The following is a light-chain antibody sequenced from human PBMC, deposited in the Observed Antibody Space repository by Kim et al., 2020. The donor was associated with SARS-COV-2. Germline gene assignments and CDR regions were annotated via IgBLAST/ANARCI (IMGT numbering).Light chain of an antibody. V-gene: IGLV1-40*01. Sequence: QSVLTQPASVSGSPGQSFTISCTGTSCHIGTCNSVHWYQQHPGTAPKLLIYDNSNRPSGVPDRFSGSKSGTTASLAISGLQAEDEADYYCYSYAGSTSSAVFGGGTQLTVL. J-gene: IGLJ3*02. CDR2: DNS. CDR3: YSYAGSTSSAV. CDR1: SCHIGTCNS.